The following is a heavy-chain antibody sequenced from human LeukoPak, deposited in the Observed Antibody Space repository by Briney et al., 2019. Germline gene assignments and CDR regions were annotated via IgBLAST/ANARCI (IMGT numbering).Heavy chain of an antibody. CDR1: GFTFSNYG. J-gene: IGHJ4*02. Sequence: GGSLRLSCAASGFTFSNYGVHWVRQAPGKGLEWVAFIRSDGSYKYYADSVKDRFTISRDNSMNTLYLQMNSLRAEDTAMYYCAKDQPSGSSSWYWDYWGQGTLVTVSS. CDR2: IRSDGSYK. CDR3: AKDQPSGSSSWYWDY. V-gene: IGHV3-30*02. D-gene: IGHD6-13*01.